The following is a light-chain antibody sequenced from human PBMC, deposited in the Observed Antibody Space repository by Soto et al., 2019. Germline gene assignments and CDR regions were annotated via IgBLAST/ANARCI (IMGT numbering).Light chain of an antibody. Sequence: QSVLPQPPSASGTPGQRVTISCSGGSSNIGTNAVNWYQQLPGTAHKLLIYNNNQRPSGVPDRFSGSKSGDSASLAISGRQSEEGAYYYCAAGDDSLNGYVFGTGTKLTVL. V-gene: IGLV1-44*01. J-gene: IGLJ1*01. CDR2: NNN. CDR3: AAGDDSLNGYV. CDR1: SSNIGTNA.